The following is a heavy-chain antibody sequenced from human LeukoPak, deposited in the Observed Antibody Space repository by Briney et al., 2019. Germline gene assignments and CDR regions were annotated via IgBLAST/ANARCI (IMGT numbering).Heavy chain of an antibody. J-gene: IGHJ1*01. D-gene: IGHD2-15*01. Sequence: GESLKISCKGSGYSFTSYWIGWVRQMPGKGLEWMGIIYPGDSDTRYSPSFQGQVTISADKSISTAYLQWGSLKASDTAMYYCARVRYCSGGSCYTDEYFQHWGQGTLVTVSS. CDR1: GYSFTSYW. V-gene: IGHV5-51*01. CDR2: IYPGDSDT. CDR3: ARVRYCSGGSCYTDEYFQH.